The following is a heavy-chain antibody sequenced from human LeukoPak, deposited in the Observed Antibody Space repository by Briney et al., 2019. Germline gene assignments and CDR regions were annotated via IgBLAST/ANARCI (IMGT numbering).Heavy chain of an antibody. Sequence: GGSLRLSCAASGFTFSDYYMSWIRQAPGKGLEWVSYISSSGSTIYYADSVKGRFTISRDNAKNSLYLQMNSLRAEDTAVYYCARHVLLWFGEGLYYYYYYMDVWGKGTTVTISS. CDR1: GFTFSDYY. CDR3: ARHVLLWFGEGLYYYYYYMDV. J-gene: IGHJ6*03. V-gene: IGHV3-11*04. CDR2: ISSSGSTI. D-gene: IGHD3-10*01.